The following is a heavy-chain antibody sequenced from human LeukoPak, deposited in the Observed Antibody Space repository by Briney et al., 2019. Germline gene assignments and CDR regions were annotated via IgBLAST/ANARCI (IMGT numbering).Heavy chain of an antibody. Sequence: ASVKVSCKASGYIFTGYYMHWVRQAPGQGLEWMGWISAYNGNTNYAQKLQGRVTMTTDTSTSTAYMELRSLRSDDTAVYYCARDLDYDSSGYYYVWGQGTLVTVSS. V-gene: IGHV1-18*04. CDR2: ISAYNGNT. CDR1: GYIFTGYY. D-gene: IGHD3-22*01. J-gene: IGHJ4*02. CDR3: ARDLDYDSSGYYYV.